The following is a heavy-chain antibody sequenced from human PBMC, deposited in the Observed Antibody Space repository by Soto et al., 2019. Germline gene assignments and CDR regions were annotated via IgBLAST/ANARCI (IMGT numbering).Heavy chain of an antibody. Sequence: EVQLLESGGGLVQPGGSLRLSCAASGFTFSNYAMTWVRQAPGKGLEWVSVITGSGGGTYFVDSVKGRFTISRDNSKNTVYMTMNRLRAEDTAVYYCAKRPLTAAGFDYWGQGTLVTVSS. CDR1: GFTFSNYA. D-gene: IGHD6-13*01. CDR2: ITGSGGGT. CDR3: AKRPLTAAGFDY. V-gene: IGHV3-23*01. J-gene: IGHJ4*02.